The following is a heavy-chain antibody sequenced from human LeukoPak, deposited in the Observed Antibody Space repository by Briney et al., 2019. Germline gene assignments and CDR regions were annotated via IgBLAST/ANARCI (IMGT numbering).Heavy chain of an antibody. CDR3: AKGTTVTTFYYYGMDV. J-gene: IGHJ6*02. V-gene: IGHV3-23*01. CDR2: ISGSGGST. D-gene: IGHD4-17*01. Sequence: PGGSLRLSCAASGFTFSSYAMSWVRQAPGKGLEWVSAISGSGGSTYYADSVKGRFTISRGNSKNTLYLQMYSLRAEDTAVYYCAKGTTVTTFYYYGMDVWGQGTTVTVSS. CDR1: GFTFSSYA.